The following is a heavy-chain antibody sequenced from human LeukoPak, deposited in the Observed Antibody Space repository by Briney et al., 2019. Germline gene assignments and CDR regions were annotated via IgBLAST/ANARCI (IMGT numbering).Heavy chain of an antibody. CDR2: ISSSSSYI. V-gene: IGHV3-21*01. Sequence: PGGSLRLSCAASGFTFSSYSMNWVRQAPGKGLEWVSSISSSSSYIYYADSVKGRFTISRDNAKNSLYLQMNSLRAEDTAVYYCARSGYSSSWYFQHWGQGTLVTVSS. D-gene: IGHD6-13*01. CDR3: ARSGYSSSWYFQH. CDR1: GFTFSSYS. J-gene: IGHJ1*01.